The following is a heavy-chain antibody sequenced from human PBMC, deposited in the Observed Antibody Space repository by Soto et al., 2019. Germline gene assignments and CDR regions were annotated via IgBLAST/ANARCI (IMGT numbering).Heavy chain of an antibody. CDR3: VRTAREGAVAPHWFDR. Sequence: PSETLSLTCTVSGGSTSSYYWSWIRQPAGKGLEWIGRIYTSGSTNYNPSLMSRLTISVDTSKNQFSLKLTSVTAAETAVYYCVRTAREGAVAPHWFDRWGQGTQVTVSS. D-gene: IGHD2-21*02. J-gene: IGHJ5*02. CDR2: IYTSGST. CDR1: GGSTSSYY. V-gene: IGHV4-4*07.